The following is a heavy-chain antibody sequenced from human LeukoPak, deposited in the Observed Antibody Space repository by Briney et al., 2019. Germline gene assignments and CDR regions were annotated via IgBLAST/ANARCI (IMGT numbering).Heavy chain of an antibody. D-gene: IGHD5-18*01. Sequence: SETLSLTCTVSGASISGSGYYWGWIRQPPGKGLEWIGSIYHSGSTYYNPSLKSRVTISVDTSKNQFSLKLSSVTAADTAVYYCAGIPVDTAMENDYWGQGTLVTVSS. V-gene: IGHV4-39*07. J-gene: IGHJ4*02. CDR1: GASISGSGYY. CDR2: IYHSGST. CDR3: AGIPVDTAMENDY.